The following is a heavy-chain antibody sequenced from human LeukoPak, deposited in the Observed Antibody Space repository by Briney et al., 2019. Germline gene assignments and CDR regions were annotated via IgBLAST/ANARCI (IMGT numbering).Heavy chain of an antibody. CDR3: ARDSRSLDWIYQSMDV. CDR1: GGTFSSYA. D-gene: IGHD3-9*01. Sequence: SVKVSCKASGGTFSSYAISWVRRAPGQGLEWMGGIIPIFGTANYAQKFQGRVTITADESTSTAYMELSSLRSEDTAVYYCARDSRSLDWIYQSMDVWGKGTTVTVSS. CDR2: IIPIFGTA. V-gene: IGHV1-69*01. J-gene: IGHJ6*04.